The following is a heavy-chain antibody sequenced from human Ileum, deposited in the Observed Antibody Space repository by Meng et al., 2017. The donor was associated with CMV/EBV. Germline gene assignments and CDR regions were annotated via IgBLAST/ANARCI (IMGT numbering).Heavy chain of an antibody. CDR2: ISPIFRTS. CDR1: GGTFSSNA. CDR3: ATSGRGPKYYFDY. Sequence: VPGVQSWGWVKKPGSSVKVSCEGSGGTFSSNAISWVRHAPGQGLEWMGVISPIFRTSNYAQKFQGRLTITADESTSTAYMELSSLTSGDTAVYYCATSGRGPKYYFDYWGQGTLVTVSS. J-gene: IGHJ4*02. D-gene: IGHD1-14*01. V-gene: IGHV1-69*01.